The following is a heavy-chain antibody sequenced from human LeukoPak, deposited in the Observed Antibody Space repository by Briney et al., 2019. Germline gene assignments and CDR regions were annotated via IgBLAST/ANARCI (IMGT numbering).Heavy chain of an antibody. CDR1: GFTFSNYA. CDR3: ARFGRGPPYYYMDV. J-gene: IGHJ6*02. CDR2: ISYNGGTT. Sequence: PGGSLRLSCAASGFTFSNYAMHWVRQAPGKGLEYVAAISYNGGTTYYANSVRGRFTISRDNSKNTLYLQMGSLRAEDAAVFYCARFGRGPPYYYMDVWGQGTTVTVSS. D-gene: IGHD3-10*01. V-gene: IGHV3-64*01.